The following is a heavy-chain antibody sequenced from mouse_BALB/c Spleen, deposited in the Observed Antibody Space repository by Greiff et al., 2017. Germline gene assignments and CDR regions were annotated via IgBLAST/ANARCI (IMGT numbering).Heavy chain of an antibody. CDR1: GYTFTSYW. CDR2: IDPSDSYT. V-gene: IGHV1-69*02. J-gene: IGHJ3*01. D-gene: IGHD1-1*01. Sequence: QVQLQQPGAELVKPGASVKLSCKASGYTFTSYWMHWVKQRPGQGLEWIGEIDPSDSYTNYNQKFKGKATLTVDKSSSTAYMQLSSLTSEDSAVYYCARLGLLRPLFAYWGQGTLVTVSA. CDR3: ARLGLLRPLFAY.